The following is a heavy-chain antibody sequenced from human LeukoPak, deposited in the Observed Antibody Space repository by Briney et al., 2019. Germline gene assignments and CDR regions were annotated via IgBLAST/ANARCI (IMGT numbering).Heavy chain of an antibody. V-gene: IGHV1-18*01. CDR3: ARDGRTVTTKRAFEI. CDR1: GYTFSSYG. J-gene: IGHJ3*02. CDR2: SSAYNGNT. Sequence: ASVKVSCKASGYTFSSYGISWVRQAPGQGLEWMGWSSAYNGNTNYAQTLQGRVTMTTDTFTSTAYMELRSLRFDDTAVYYCARDGRTVTTKRAFEIWGQGTMVTVSS. D-gene: IGHD4-17*01.